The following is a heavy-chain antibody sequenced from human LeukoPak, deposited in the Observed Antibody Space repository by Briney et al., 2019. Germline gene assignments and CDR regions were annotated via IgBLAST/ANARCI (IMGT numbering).Heavy chain of an antibody. Sequence: SETLSLTCTVSGGSISSSNWWSWVRQPPGKGLEWIGEIYHSGSTNYYPSLKSRVIISVDKSKNQFSLKLSSVTAADTAVYYCARGGVAKYIDYWGQGTLVTVSS. V-gene: IGHV4-4*02. D-gene: IGHD5-12*01. CDR2: IYHSGST. CDR1: GGSISSSNW. CDR3: ARGGVAKYIDY. J-gene: IGHJ4*02.